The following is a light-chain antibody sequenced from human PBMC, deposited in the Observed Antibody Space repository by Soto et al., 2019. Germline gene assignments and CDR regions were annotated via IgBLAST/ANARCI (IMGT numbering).Light chain of an antibody. V-gene: IGKV3-11*01. CDR2: DAS. CDR1: QSINNY. J-gene: IGKJ4*01. Sequence: EMVLTQSPVTLSLSPGERATLSCRASQSINNYLAWYQQKPGQPPRLLIYDASNRATAIPVRFSGSGSGTDFTLIISSPEAEDSAVYYCQYRGIWPPGATFGGGTKVEIK. CDR3: QYRGIWPPGAT.